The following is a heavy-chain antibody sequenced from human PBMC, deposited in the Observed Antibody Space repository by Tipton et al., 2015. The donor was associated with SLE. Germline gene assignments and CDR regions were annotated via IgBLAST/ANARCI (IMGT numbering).Heavy chain of an antibody. CDR1: GGSISSHY. D-gene: IGHD6-13*01. CDR3: ARTIVDPIAAAGPVAFDI. J-gene: IGHJ3*02. Sequence: TLSLTCTVSGGSISSHYWSWIRQPPGKGLEWIGYIYYSGSTNYNPSLKSRVTISVDTSKNQFSLKLRSATAADTAVYYCARTIVDPIAAAGPVAFDIWGQGTVVTVSS. V-gene: IGHV4-59*11. CDR2: IYYSGST.